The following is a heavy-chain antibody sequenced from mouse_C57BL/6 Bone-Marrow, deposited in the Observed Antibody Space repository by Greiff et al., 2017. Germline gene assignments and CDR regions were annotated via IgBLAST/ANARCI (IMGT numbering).Heavy chain of an antibody. V-gene: IGHV1-64*01. CDR3: ARGGYDYGSRYFDV. D-gene: IGHD1-1*01. Sequence: QVQLQQSGAELVKPGASVKLSCKASGYTFTSYCMHWVKQRPGQGLEWIAMIHPNSGSTTYNEKFKSKATLTVAKSSSTAYMQLSSLTSEESAVYYCARGGYDYGSRYFDVWGTGTTVTVSS. J-gene: IGHJ1*03. CDR1: GYTFTSYC. CDR2: IHPNSGST.